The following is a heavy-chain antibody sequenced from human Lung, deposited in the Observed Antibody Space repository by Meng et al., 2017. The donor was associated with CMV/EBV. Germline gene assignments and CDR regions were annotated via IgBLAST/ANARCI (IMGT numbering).Heavy chain of an antibody. Sequence: GGSLRLXCAASGFTFSSYSMNWVRQAPGKGLEWVAFLRYDAINKYYGDSVKGRFTISRDNSKNTLYAQMNSLRVEDTAVYYCAKDRRRWNDVGDYFDYWGQGXLVTVSS. CDR1: GFTFSSYS. J-gene: IGHJ4*02. V-gene: IGHV3-30*02. CDR3: AKDRRRWNDVGDYFDY. D-gene: IGHD1-1*01. CDR2: LRYDAINK.